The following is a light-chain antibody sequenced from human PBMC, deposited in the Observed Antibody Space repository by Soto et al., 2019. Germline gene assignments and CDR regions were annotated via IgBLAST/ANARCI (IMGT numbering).Light chain of an antibody. CDR3: QQYGSSPIT. Sequence: EIVLTQSPGTLSLSPGERATLSCRASQSVSSSYLAWYQQRPGQAPRLLIYVASNRATGTPDRVSGSGSGTDFTLTISRLEPEDFAVYYCQQYGSSPITFGQGTRLEIK. J-gene: IGKJ5*01. CDR1: QSVSSSY. CDR2: VAS. V-gene: IGKV3-20*01.